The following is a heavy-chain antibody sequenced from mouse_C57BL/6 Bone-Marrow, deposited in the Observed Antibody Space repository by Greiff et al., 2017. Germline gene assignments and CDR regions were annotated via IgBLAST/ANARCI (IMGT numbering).Heavy chain of an antibody. J-gene: IGHJ1*03. CDR2: IHPNSGST. D-gene: IGHD1-1*02. Sequence: QVQLQQPGAELVKPGASVKLSCKASGYTFTSYWMHWVKQRPGQGLEWIGMIHPNSGSTNYNEKFKSKATLTVDKSSITAYMQLSSLTSEDSAVYYCAIYGPNWYFDVWGTGTTVTVSS. V-gene: IGHV1-64*01. CDR1: GYTFTSYW. CDR3: AIYGPNWYFDV.